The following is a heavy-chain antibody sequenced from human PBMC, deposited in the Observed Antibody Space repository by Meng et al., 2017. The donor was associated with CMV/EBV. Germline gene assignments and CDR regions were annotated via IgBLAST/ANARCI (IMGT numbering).Heavy chain of an antibody. CDR3: ARVLRWNGVIDY. CDR2: IYTSGST. V-gene: IGHV4-4*07. D-gene: IGHD4-23*01. CDR1: VRLISIYY. J-gene: IGHJ4*02. Sequence: VQREGAAPGRVNCSAALSLPCLFSVRLISIYYWGRVRQPAGEGMEWIGHIYTSGSTNYNPSLKSRVTMSVDKSKNQFSLKLSSVTAADTAVYYCARVLRWNGVIDYWGQGTLVTVSS.